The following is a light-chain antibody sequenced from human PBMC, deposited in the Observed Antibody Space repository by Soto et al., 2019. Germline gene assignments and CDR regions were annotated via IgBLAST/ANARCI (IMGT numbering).Light chain of an antibody. V-gene: IGKV3-20*01. Sequence: EIVLTQSPGTLSLSAGERATLSCRASQSVSSSYLAWYQQKPGQAPRLLIYGASSRATGIPDRFSGSGSGTDFTLTISRLEPEDFAVYYCQQYGSSPLGQGTRLEIK. J-gene: IGKJ5*01. CDR2: GAS. CDR1: QSVSSSY. CDR3: QQYGSSP.